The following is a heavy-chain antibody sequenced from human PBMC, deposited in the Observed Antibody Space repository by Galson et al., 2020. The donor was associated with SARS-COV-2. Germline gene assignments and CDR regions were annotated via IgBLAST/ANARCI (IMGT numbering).Heavy chain of an antibody. Sequence: SETLSLTCTVSGGSISSSSYYWGWIRQPPGKGLEWIGSIYYSGSTYYNPSLKSRVTISVDTSKNQFSLKLSSVTAADTAVYYCASGTELYSSSRLFDYWGQGTLVTVSS. CDR3: ASGTELYSSSRLFDY. CDR2: IYYSGST. D-gene: IGHD6-6*01. V-gene: IGHV4-39*01. J-gene: IGHJ4*02. CDR1: GGSISSSSYY.